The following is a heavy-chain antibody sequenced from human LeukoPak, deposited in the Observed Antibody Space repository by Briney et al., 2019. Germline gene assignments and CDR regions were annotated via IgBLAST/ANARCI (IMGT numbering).Heavy chain of an antibody. D-gene: IGHD4/OR15-4a*01. Sequence: SETLSLTCTVSGGSISNGLYYCDWIRQPPGKGLEWIGSVLFTGRAWVNPPLNSRVPMSVDTTKNQFSLKLRSVSAGDTAVYYCARRGSGNGGTYAGMDVWGQGTTVTVSS. CDR2: VLFTGRA. CDR1: GGSISNGLYY. J-gene: IGHJ6*02. CDR3: ARRGSGNGGTYAGMDV. V-gene: IGHV4-39*01.